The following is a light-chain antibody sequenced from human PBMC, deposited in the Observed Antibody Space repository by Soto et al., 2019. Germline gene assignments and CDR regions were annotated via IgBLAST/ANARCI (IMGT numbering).Light chain of an antibody. Sequence: DIQMTQSPTSLSASVGDRVTITCRASQGIRNFVAWYQQKPGKAPKLLIYAASTLQSGVPSGFSGSGSGTDFTLTLNSLQPEDVATYSCQKYSSVPVFGPGTKVEIK. CDR2: AAS. CDR1: QGIRNF. J-gene: IGKJ3*01. V-gene: IGKV1-27*01. CDR3: QKYSSVPV.